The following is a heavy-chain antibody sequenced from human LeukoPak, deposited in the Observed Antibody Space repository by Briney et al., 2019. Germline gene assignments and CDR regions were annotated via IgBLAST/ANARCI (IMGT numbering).Heavy chain of an antibody. V-gene: IGHV4-59*08. J-gene: IGHJ6*02. CDR1: GVSISSYS. CDR2: IYYSGST. Sequence: PSETLSLTCTVSGVSISSYSWSWIRQPPGKGLEWIAYIYYSGSTNYNPSLKSRVTISVDTSKNQFSLKLSSVTAADTAVYYCARRNYYYYGMDVWGQGTTVTVSS. CDR3: ARRNYYYYGMDV.